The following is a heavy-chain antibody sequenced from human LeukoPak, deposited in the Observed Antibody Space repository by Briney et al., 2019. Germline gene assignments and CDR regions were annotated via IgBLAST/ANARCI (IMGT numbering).Heavy chain of an antibody. V-gene: IGHV4-34*01. CDR3: ARLIFRGRAFGI. CDR1: GGSFSGYY. J-gene: IGHJ3*02. Sequence: SETLSLTCAVYGGSFSGYYWSWIRQPPGKGLEWIGEINHSGSTNYNPSLKSRVTISVDTSKNQFSLKLSSVTAADTAVYYCARLIFRGRAFGIWGQGTMVTVSS. D-gene: IGHD3-10*01. CDR2: INHSGST.